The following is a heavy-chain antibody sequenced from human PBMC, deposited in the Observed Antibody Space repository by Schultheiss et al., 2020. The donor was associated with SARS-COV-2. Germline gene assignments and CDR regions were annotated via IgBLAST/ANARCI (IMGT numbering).Heavy chain of an antibody. J-gene: IGHJ4*02. Sequence: SETLSLTCAISGDSVSSNSAAWNWIRQSPSRGLEWLGRTYYRSKWYNDYAVSVKSRITINPDTSKNQFSLKLSSVTAADTAVYYCARRGYYGDRFDYWGQGTLVTVSS. D-gene: IGHD4-17*01. V-gene: IGHV6-1*01. CDR3: ARRGYYGDRFDY. CDR2: TYYRSKWYN. CDR1: GDSVSSNSAA.